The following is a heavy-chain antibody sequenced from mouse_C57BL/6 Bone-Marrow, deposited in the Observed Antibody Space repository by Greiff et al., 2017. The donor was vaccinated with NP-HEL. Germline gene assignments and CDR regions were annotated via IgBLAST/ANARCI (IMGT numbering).Heavy chain of an antibody. V-gene: IGHV1-50*01. CDR3: ARGAFITTD. J-gene: IGHJ2*01. Sequence: QVQLQQSGAELVKPGASVKLSCKASGYTFTSYWMQWVKQRPGQGLEWIGEIDPSDSYTNYNQKFKGKATLTVDTSSSTAYRQLSSLTSEDSAVYYCARGAFITTDWGQGTTLTVSS. D-gene: IGHD1-1*01. CDR2: IDPSDSYT. CDR1: GYTFTSYW.